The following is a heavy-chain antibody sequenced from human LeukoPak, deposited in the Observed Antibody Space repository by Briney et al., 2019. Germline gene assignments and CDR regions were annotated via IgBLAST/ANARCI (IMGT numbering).Heavy chain of an antibody. J-gene: IGHJ6*03. CDR3: ARLPTYGSSGRYRAKGYYYYYMDV. V-gene: IGHV4-39*01. Sequence: SETLSLTCTVSGGSISSSSYYWGWIRQPPGKGLEWIGSIYYSGSTYYNPSLKSRVTISVDTSKNQFSLKLSSVTAADTAVYYCARLPTYGSSGRYRAKGYYYYYMDVWGKGTTVTVSS. CDR2: IYYSGST. CDR1: GGSISSSSYY. D-gene: IGHD6-19*01.